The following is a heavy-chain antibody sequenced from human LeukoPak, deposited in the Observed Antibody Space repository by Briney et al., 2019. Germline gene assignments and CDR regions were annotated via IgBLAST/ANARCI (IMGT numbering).Heavy chain of an antibody. V-gene: IGHV3-23*01. Sequence: PGGSLRLSCAASRFTSSSYAMSWVRQAPGKGLEWVSAISGSGGSTYYADSVKGRFTISRDNSKNTLYLQMNSLRAEDTAVYYCANGRVASRFDYWGQGTLVTVSS. CDR2: ISGSGGST. CDR1: RFTSSSYA. J-gene: IGHJ4*02. D-gene: IGHD5-12*01. CDR3: ANGRVASRFDY.